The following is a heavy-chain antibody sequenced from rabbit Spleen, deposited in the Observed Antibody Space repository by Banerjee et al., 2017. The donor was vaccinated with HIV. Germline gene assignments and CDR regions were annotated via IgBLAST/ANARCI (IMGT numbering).Heavy chain of an antibody. CDR1: GFTISSSYW. J-gene: IGHJ4*01. CDR3: ARDLTDVIGWNFGW. V-gene: IGHV1S40*01. CDR2: INTGSGSA. Sequence: QSLEESGGDLVKPGASLTLTCTASGFTISSSYWMCWVRQAPGKGLEWIGCINTGSGSAYYASWAKGRFTISKTSSTTVTLQMTSLTAADTATYFCARDLTDVIGWNFGWWGPGTLVTVS. D-gene: IGHD1-1*01.